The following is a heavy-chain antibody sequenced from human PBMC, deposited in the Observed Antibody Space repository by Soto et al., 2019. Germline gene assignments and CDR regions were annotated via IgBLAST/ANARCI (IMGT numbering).Heavy chain of an antibody. D-gene: IGHD3-16*01. CDR1: GFSISRGYH. CDR3: ARDTYDHVDY. V-gene: IGHV4-38-2*02. Sequence: SETLSLTCAVSGFSISRGYHWGWIRQPPGKGLEWIGSIFHSGTTYYNPSLKSRVTISIDTSNNQFSLSLNSATAADTAIYYCARDTYDHVDYWGQGMLVTVS. J-gene: IGHJ4*02. CDR2: IFHSGTT.